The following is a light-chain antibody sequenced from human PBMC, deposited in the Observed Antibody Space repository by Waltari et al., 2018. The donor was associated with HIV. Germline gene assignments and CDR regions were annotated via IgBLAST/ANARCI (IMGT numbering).Light chain of an antibody. Sequence: DIVMTQSPDSLAVSVGERATINCKSSQNILDISNNKNYLTWYQQKPGQSPKLLIYWASTRESGVPDRFRGSGSGTDFTLTISSLQAEDVAAYYCQQHFSTPWTFGQGTKVGIK. CDR1: QNILDISNNKNY. CDR2: WAS. J-gene: IGKJ1*01. CDR3: QQHFSTPWT. V-gene: IGKV4-1*01.